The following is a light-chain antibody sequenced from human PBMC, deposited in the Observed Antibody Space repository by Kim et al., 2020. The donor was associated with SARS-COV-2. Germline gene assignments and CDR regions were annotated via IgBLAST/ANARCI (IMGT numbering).Light chain of an antibody. CDR2: DAS. J-gene: IGKJ1*01. CDR1: QSVANY. CDR3: QQYNGDWT. V-gene: IGKV1-5*01. Sequence: DIHLTQSPSTLSAFVGDRVTITCRASQSVANYVAWYQQKAGRAPQLLIYDASILETGVPSRFSGGGSGTEFTLTISSLQPDDYATYYCQQYNGDWTFGQGTKVDIK.